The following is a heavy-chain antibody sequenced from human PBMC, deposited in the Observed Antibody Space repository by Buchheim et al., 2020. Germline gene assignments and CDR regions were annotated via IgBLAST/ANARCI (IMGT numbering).Heavy chain of an antibody. V-gene: IGHV3-7*01. D-gene: IGHD3-22*01. Sequence: EVQLVESGGGLVQPGGSLRLSCAASGFTFSSYWMSWVRQAPGKGLEWVSTIKRDGGETYYVDSVKGRFTISRDNAKNSLYLQMNILRDEDAAVYYWEREGVEVTYYYDSSGYYVDDWGQGTL. CDR2: IKRDGGET. CDR3: EREGVEVTYYYDSSGYYVDD. CDR1: GFTFSSYW. J-gene: IGHJ4*02.